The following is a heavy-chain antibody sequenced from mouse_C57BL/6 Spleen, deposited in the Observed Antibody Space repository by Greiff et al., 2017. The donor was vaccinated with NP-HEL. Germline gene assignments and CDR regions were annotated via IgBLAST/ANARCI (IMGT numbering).Heavy chain of an antibody. CDR1: GYTFTSYW. D-gene: IGHD3-3*01. V-gene: IGHV1-52*01. CDR3: ARRNPRGYYFDY. J-gene: IGHJ2*01. Sequence: VKLQQPGAELVRPGSSVKLSCKASGYTFTSYWMHWVKQRPIQGLEWIGNIDPSDSETHYNQKFKDKATLTVDKSSSTAYMQLSSLTSEDSAVYYCARRNPRGYYFDYWGQGTTLTVSS. CDR2: IDPSDSET.